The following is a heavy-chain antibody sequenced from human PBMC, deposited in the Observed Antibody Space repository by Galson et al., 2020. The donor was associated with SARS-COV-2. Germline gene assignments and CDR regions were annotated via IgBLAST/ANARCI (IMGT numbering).Heavy chain of an antibody. Sequence: ASVKVSCKASGYTFSSYGISWVRQAPGQGLEWIGWLTTYTGDTYYAQSLQGRVTMTTDTSTSTAYMDLTSLRSDDPAVYYCARDFWYCASGSEHWGQGTLVTVSS. D-gene: IGHD3-10*01. CDR3: ARDFWYCASGSEH. V-gene: IGHV1-18*01. CDR2: LTTYTGDT. J-gene: IGHJ4*02. CDR1: GYTFSSYG.